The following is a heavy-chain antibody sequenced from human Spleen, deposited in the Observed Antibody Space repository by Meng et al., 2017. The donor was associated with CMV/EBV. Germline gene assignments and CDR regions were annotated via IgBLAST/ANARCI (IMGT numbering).Heavy chain of an antibody. CDR2: ITSGGAT. J-gene: IGHJ5*02. CDR1: GFSFSDYA. CDR3: ARDPGYGGKEGSNWFDP. Sequence: GESLKISCAAFGFSFSDYAMSWVRQAPGKGLEWVSAITSGGATYYADSVKGRFTISRDNSKNTLYLQMNSLRAEDTAVYYCARDPGYGGKEGSNWFDPWGQGTPVTVSS. V-gene: IGHV3-23*01. D-gene: IGHD4-23*01.